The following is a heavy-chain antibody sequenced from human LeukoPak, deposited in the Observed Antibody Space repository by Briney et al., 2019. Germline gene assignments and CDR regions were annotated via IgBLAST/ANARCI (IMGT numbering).Heavy chain of an antibody. CDR2: ISSSGSTI. D-gene: IGHD3-10*01. J-gene: IGHJ6*02. CDR1: GFTFSDYY. Sequence: PGGSLRLSCAASGFTFSDYYMKWVRQAPGKGLEWVSYISSSGSTIYYADSVKGRFTISRDDAKNSLYLQMNSLRAEDTAVYYCASGFTFYYYGMDVWGQGTTVTVSS. CDR3: ASGFTFYYYGMDV. V-gene: IGHV3-11*04.